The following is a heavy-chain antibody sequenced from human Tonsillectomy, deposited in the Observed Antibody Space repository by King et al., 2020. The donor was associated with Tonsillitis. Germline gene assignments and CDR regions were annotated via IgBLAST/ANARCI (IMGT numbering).Heavy chain of an antibody. CDR2: ISAYNGNT. Sequence: VQLVESGGEVKKPGASVKVSCKASGYTFTSYGISWVRQAPGQGLEWMGWISAYNGNTNYAQKFQGRVTMTTDTSTSTVYMELRSLRSDDTAVYYCASSITTVLPYYYYMDVWGKGTTVTVTS. V-gene: IGHV1-18*01. D-gene: IGHD3-10*01. CDR1: GYTFTSYG. CDR3: ASSITTVLPYYYYMDV. J-gene: IGHJ6*03.